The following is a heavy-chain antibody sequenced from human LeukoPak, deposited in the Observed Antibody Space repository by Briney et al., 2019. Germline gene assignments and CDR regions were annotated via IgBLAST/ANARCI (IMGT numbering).Heavy chain of an antibody. CDR2: ISAYKGNT. V-gene: IGHV1-18*01. CDR3: ARDHGGKVDRHFDV. D-gene: IGHD2-15*01. J-gene: IGHJ2*01. CDR1: GYPFASYG. Sequence: ASVKVSCKASGYPFASYGVSWVRQAPGQGLEWMGWISAYKGNTNYAQKFQGRVTITTETSTSTAYMELRSLRSDDTAVYYCARDHGGKVDRHFDVWGRGTLVTISS.